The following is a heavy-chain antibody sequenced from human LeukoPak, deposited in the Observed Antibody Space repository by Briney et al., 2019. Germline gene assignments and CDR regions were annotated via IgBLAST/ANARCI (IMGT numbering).Heavy chain of an antibody. CDR2: INHSGST. Sequence: PSETLSLTCAVDGASFSGYYWSSIRQPPGKGLEWIGEINHSGSTNYNPSLKSRVTISVDTSKNQFSLKLSSVTAADTAVYYCASLRWIADWGQGTLVTVSS. CDR1: GASFSGYY. CDR3: ASLRWIAD. V-gene: IGHV4-34*01. J-gene: IGHJ4*02. D-gene: IGHD4-23*01.